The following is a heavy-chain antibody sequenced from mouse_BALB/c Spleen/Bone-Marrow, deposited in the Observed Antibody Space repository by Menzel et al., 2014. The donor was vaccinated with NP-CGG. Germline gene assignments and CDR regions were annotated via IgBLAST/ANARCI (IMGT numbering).Heavy chain of an antibody. CDR1: GFTFSNYA. J-gene: IGHJ2*01. D-gene: IGHD1-3*01. CDR3: ARHGDNYVFDY. V-gene: IGHV5-9-3*01. CDR2: VSSGGSFT. Sequence: EVKVVESGGGLVSPGGSLKLSCAAPGFTFSNYAMSWVRQTPEKRLEWVATVSSGGSFTYYPDSVKGRFTISRDSAKNTLYLQMSSLRSEDTAMYYCARHGDNYVFDYWGQGTTLTVSS.